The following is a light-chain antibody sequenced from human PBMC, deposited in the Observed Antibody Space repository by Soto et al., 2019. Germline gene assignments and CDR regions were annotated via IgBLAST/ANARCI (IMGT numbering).Light chain of an antibody. CDR1: SSAVGNYDY. J-gene: IGLJ2*01. CDR2: GVS. V-gene: IGLV2-14*01. CDR3: SSFTSSTTLDVL. Sequence: QSVLTQPASVSGSPGQSITISCTGSSSAVGNYDYVSWYQQHPGKAPKLMIYGVSNRPSGVSDRFSGSKSGNTASLTISGLQAEDEADYYCSSFTSSTTLDVLFGGGTKLTVL.